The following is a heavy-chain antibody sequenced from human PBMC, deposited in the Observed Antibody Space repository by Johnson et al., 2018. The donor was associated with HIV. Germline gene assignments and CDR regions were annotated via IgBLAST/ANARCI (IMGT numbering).Heavy chain of an antibody. J-gene: IGHJ3*01. V-gene: IGHV3-7*03. CDR2: IKQDGSEK. CDR1: GFTFSSYW. CDR3: VTADRGSA. D-gene: IGHD1-26*01. Sequence: VQLVESGGGVVQPGRSLRLSCAASGFTFSSYWMSWVRQAPGKGLEWVANIKQDGSEKYYMDSVKGRFTISRDNAQNSLYLQMNSLRAGDTAVYYCVTADRGSAWGQGTTVTVSS.